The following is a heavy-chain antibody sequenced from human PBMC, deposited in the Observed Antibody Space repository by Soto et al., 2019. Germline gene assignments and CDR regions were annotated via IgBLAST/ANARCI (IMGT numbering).Heavy chain of an antibody. CDR3: ARGGASIVGATND. Sequence: QVQLVESGGGVVQPGRSLRLSCAASGFTFSSYAMHWVRQAPGKGLEWVAVISYDGSNKYYADSVKCRFNISRDNSKTTLYLQLISMRAEYTAEYYCARGGASIVGATNDWGQGTLVTVSS. CDR2: ISYDGSNK. D-gene: IGHD1-26*01. V-gene: IGHV3-30-3*01. J-gene: IGHJ4*02. CDR1: GFTFSSYA.